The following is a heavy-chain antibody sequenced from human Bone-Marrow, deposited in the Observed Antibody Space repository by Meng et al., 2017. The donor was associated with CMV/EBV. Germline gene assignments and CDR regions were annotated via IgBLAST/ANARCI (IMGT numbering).Heavy chain of an antibody. D-gene: IGHD3-16*01. V-gene: IGHV3-21*01. CDR2: ISSSSSYI. J-gene: IGHJ4*02. CDR3: ARDFYAADHY. CDR1: GFTFSSYA. Sequence: GESLKISCAASGFTFSSYAMHWVRQAPGKGLGWVSSISSSSSYIYYADSVKGRFTISRDNAKNSLYLQMNSLRAEDTAVYYCARDFYAADHYWGQGTLVTVSS.